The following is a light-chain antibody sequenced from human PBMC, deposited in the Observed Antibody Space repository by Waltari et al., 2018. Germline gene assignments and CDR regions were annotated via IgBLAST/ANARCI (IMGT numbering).Light chain of an antibody. CDR3: QKYDRLPAT. CDR2: GAS. V-gene: IGKV3-20*01. CDR1: QSVSRF. J-gene: IGKJ1*01. Sequence: EIVLTQSPGTLSLSPGERGTLSFRASQSVSRFLAWYQQKPGQSPRILIYGASTRATGIPDRFSGSGSGTDFSLTISRLEPEDFAVYYCQKYDRLPATFGQGTKVEIK.